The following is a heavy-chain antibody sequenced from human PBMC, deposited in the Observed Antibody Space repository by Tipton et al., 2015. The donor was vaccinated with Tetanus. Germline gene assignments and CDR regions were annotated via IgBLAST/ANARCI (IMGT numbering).Heavy chain of an antibody. Sequence: QSGPEVKKPGESLKISCQASGYTFTNAWIGWVRQMPGKGLEWMGVIYPGDSSTIYSPSFQGLVTISVDKSINTTYLRWTSLKASDSAIYFCARLPKHYSASGSTWGQGTLVTVSS. V-gene: IGHV5-51*01. CDR3: ARLPKHYSASGST. CDR1: GYTFTNAW. CDR2: IYPGDSST. D-gene: IGHD3-10*01. J-gene: IGHJ5*02.